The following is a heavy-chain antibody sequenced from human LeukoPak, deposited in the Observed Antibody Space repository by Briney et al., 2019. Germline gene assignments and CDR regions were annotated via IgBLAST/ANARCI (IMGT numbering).Heavy chain of an antibody. J-gene: IGHJ4*02. CDR3: ATRIGNSSSWTLYYFDY. V-gene: IGHV4-34*01. Sequence: SETLSLTCTVSGGSISSYYWSWIRQPPGKGLEWIGEINHSGSTNYNPSLKSQVTISVDTSKNQFSLKLSSVTAADTAVYYCATRIGNSSSWTLYYFDYWGQGTLVTVSS. CDR2: INHSGST. D-gene: IGHD6-13*01. CDR1: GGSISSYY.